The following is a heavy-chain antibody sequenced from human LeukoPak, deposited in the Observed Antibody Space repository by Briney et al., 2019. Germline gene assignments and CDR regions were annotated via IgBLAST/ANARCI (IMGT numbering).Heavy chain of an antibody. CDR2: ISGSGGST. V-gene: IGHV3-23*01. J-gene: IGHJ4*02. CDR1: GFTFSSYA. Sequence: GGSLRLSCAASGFTFSSYAMSWVRQAPGKGPEWVSAISGSGGSTYYADSVKGRFTISRDNSKNTLYLQMNSLRAEDTAVYYCARSGYCSSTSCTPLDYWGQGTLVTVSS. D-gene: IGHD2-2*01. CDR3: ARSGYCSSTSCTPLDY.